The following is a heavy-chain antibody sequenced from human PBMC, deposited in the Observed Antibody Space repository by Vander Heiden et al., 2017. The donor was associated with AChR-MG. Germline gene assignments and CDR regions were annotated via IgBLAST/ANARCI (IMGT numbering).Heavy chain of an antibody. D-gene: IGHD2-2*01. CDR3: ARGRGKYCSSTSCWTRCDP. CDR2: MNPNSGTT. J-gene: IGHJ5*02. V-gene: IGHV1-8*02. Sequence: QVQLLQPGAEVTKPEASVKGAGKASGNVFTSSGINWVRQATGQGLEWIGWMNPNSGTTGYAQKFQGRVTMTRNTAISTAYMELSSLRSEDTAVYYCARGRGKYCSSTSCWTRCDPWGQGTLVTVSS. CDR1: GNVFTSSG.